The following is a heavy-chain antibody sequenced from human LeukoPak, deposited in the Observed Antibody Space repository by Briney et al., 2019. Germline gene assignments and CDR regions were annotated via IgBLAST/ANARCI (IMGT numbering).Heavy chain of an antibody. CDR3: ARLTWVTTFYYYYMDV. Sequence: SETLSLTCTVSGGSISSNYYWSWIRQPAGKGLEYIGRIYNSGITNYNPSLKSRVTISVDTSKNQFSLKPSSVTAADTAVYYCARLTWVTTFYYYYMDVWGKGTTVTVSS. J-gene: IGHJ6*03. CDR2: IYNSGIT. V-gene: IGHV4-4*07. CDR1: GGSISSNYY. D-gene: IGHD4-17*01.